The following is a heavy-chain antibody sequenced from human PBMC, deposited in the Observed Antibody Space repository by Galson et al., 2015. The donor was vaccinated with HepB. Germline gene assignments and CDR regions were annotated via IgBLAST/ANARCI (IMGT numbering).Heavy chain of an antibody. D-gene: IGHD3-9*01. CDR1: GYTFTSYG. Sequence: SVKVSCKASGYTFTSYGISWVRQAPGQGLEWMGWISAYNGNTNYAQKLQGRVTMTTDTSTSTAYMELRSLRSDDTAVYYCARALIYYDILTGYPKPLDYWGQGTLVTVSS. CDR2: ISAYNGNT. J-gene: IGHJ4*02. V-gene: IGHV1-18*04. CDR3: ARALIYYDILTGYPKPLDY.